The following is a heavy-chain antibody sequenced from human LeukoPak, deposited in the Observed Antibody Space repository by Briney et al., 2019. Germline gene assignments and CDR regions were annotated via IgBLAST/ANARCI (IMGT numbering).Heavy chain of an antibody. D-gene: IGHD3-9*01. CDR2: IGGSGGST. V-gene: IGHV3-23*01. CDR3: AKVDSFWYFDL. J-gene: IGHJ2*01. CDR1: GFTSTNTW. Sequence: GGSLRLSCAASGFTSTNTWMTWVRQAPGKGLEWVSAIGGSGGSTYYADSVKGRFTVSRDNSKNTFFVQMNSLRADDTAVYYCAKVDSFWYFDLWGRGTLVTVSS.